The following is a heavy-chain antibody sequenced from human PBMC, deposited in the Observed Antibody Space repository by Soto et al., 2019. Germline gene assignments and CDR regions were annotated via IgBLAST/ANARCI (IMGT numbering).Heavy chain of an antibody. V-gene: IGHV4-59*01. Sequence: SETLSLTCTVSGGSISSYYWSWIRQPPGKGLEWIGYVYYSGSANYNPSLKSRVTISVDTSKNQFSLKLSSVTAADTAVYYCARESSLWSSPAIWGQGTMVTVSS. D-gene: IGHD3-10*01. CDR3: ARESSLWSSPAI. CDR1: GGSISSYY. CDR2: VYYSGSA. J-gene: IGHJ3*02.